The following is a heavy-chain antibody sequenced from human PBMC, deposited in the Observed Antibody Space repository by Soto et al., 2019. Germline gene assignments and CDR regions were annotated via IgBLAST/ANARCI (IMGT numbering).Heavy chain of an antibody. J-gene: IGHJ4*02. Sequence: GASVKVSCKASGYTFSTYGISWVRQAPGQGLEWMGWISAYNGDTETNYAQKFQGRVTMTTDTSTSAAYMELRNLRSDDTAVYYCAREAAVMAAAGPDYWGQGTPVTVSS. CDR3: AREAAVMAAAGPDY. V-gene: IGHV1-18*01. D-gene: IGHD6-13*01. CDR2: ISAYNGDTET. CDR1: GYTFSTYG.